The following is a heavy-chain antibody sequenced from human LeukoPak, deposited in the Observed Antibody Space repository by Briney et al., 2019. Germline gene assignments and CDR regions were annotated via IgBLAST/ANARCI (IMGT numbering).Heavy chain of an antibody. V-gene: IGHV2-26*01. CDR1: GFSLSNARMG. J-gene: IGHJ2*01. CDR2: IFSNDEK. Sequence: SGPVLVKPTETLTLTCTVSGFSLSNARMGVSWIRQPPGKALEWLAHIFSNDEKSYSTSLKSRLTISKDTSKSQVVLTMTNMDPVDTATYYCARIRTFYSNYWYFDLWGRGTLVTVSS. D-gene: IGHD4-11*01. CDR3: ARIRTFYSNYWYFDL.